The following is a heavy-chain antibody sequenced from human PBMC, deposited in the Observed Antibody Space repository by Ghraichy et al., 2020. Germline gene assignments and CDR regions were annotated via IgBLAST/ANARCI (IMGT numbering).Heavy chain of an antibody. V-gene: IGHV3-74*01. D-gene: IGHD1-26*01. CDR3: ARGSIVGALTV. CDR2: INSDGSST. Sequence: GESLNISCAASGFTFSSYWMHWVRQAPGKGLVWVSRINSDGSSTSYADSVKGRFTISRDNAKNTLYLQMNSLRAEDTAVYYCARGSIVGALTVWGQGTLVTVSS. J-gene: IGHJ4*02. CDR1: GFTFSSYW.